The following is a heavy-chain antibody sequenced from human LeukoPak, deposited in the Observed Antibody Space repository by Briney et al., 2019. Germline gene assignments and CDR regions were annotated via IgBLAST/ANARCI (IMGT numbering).Heavy chain of an antibody. J-gene: IGHJ6*03. D-gene: IGHD2-8*02. Sequence: SETLSLTCTVSGGSISSSSYYWSWIRQPPGKGLEWIGEINHSGSTNYNPSLKSRVTISVDTSKNQFSLKLSSVTAADTAVYYCARSSGGTGWPTYKYYYYMDVWGKGTTVTISS. V-gene: IGHV4-39*07. CDR3: ARSSGGTGWPTYKYYYYMDV. CDR1: GGSISSSSYY. CDR2: INHSGST.